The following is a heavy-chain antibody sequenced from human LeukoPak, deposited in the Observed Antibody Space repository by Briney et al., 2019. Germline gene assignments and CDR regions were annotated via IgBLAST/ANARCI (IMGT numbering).Heavy chain of an antibody. CDR2: FYYYGDT. J-gene: IGHJ4*02. CDR1: GFSISSGRYY. D-gene: IGHD6-6*01. V-gene: IGHV4-39*02. CDR3: AFTPIAARPYFDY. Sequence: SETLSLTCTVSGFSISSGRYYWGWIRQPPGKGLERIVSFYYYGDTYYNPSLKSRVTLSVDTSKNHFSLKLNSVTAADTAVYYCAFTPIAARPYFDYWGRGTLVTVSS.